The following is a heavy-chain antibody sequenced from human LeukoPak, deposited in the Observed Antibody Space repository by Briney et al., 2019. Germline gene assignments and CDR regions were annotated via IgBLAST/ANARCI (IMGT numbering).Heavy chain of an antibody. CDR2: ISGSGGST. J-gene: IGHJ3*02. Sequence: GGSLRLSCAASGFTFNTYVMSWVRQAPGKGLEWVSGISGSGGSTYYVDSVKGRFTISRDNSKNTLYLQMNSLRAEDTAVYYCVFEGRADAFDIWGQGTMVTVSS. CDR1: GFTFNTYV. V-gene: IGHV3-23*01. CDR3: VFEGRADAFDI. D-gene: IGHD3-10*01.